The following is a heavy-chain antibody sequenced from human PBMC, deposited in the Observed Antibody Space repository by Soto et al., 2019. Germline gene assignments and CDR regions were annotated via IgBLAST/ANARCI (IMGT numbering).Heavy chain of an antibody. CDR2: INSDGSST. CDR1: GFTFSSYW. J-gene: IGHJ4*02. Sequence: EVQLVESGGGLVQPGGSLRLSCAASGFTFSSYWMHWVRQAPGKGLVWVSRINSDGSSTSYADYVKGRFTISRDKAKNTLYLHMNSLRAEDTAVYYCASFYCSGGSCYHLHYWGQGTLVTVSS. CDR3: ASFYCSGGSCYHLHY. D-gene: IGHD2-15*01. V-gene: IGHV3-74*01.